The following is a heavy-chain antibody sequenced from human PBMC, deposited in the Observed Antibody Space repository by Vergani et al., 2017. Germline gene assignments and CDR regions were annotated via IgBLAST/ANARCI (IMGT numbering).Heavy chain of an antibody. CDR1: GGSISSSNW. V-gene: IGHV4-4*02. CDR3: ARRSEEYDFWSGSAGYYYYMDV. D-gene: IGHD3-3*01. J-gene: IGHJ6*03. Sequence: QVQLQESGPGLVKPSGTLSLTCAVSGGSISSSNWWSWVRQPPGKGLEWIGEIYHSGSTNYNPSLKSRVTISVDTSKNECSLKLSSVTAADTAVYYCARRSEEYDFWSGSAGYYYYMDVWGKGTTVTVSS. CDR2: IYHSGST.